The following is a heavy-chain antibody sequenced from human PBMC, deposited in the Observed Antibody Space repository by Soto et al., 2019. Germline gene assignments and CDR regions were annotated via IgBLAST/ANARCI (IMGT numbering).Heavy chain of an antibody. CDR2: IKPDGSEK. J-gene: IGHJ4*02. V-gene: IGHV3-7*04. CDR3: ARGRYSGGGPYYFDY. Sequence: PGGSLRLSCAGSGFTFGSYWMNWVRQAPGKGLEWVANIKPDGSEKYYVDSVEGRFTISRDNAKKSLYLQMNSLRAEDTAVYYCARGRYSGGGPYYFDYWGQGTLVTVSS. CDR1: GFTFGSYW. D-gene: IGHD6-19*01.